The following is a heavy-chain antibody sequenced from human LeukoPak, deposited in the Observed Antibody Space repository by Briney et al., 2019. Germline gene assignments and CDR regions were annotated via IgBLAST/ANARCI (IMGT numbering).Heavy chain of an antibody. V-gene: IGHV3-64D*06. CDR1: GFTFSNYA. Sequence: GGSLRLSCSASGFTFSNYAMHWVRQAPGKGLESVSAISSNGGSTYYADSVKGRFTISRDNSRNTLYLQMSSLRAEATAVYYCLSGDYWGQGTLVTVSS. J-gene: IGHJ4*02. D-gene: IGHD3-10*01. CDR2: ISSNGGST. CDR3: LSGDY.